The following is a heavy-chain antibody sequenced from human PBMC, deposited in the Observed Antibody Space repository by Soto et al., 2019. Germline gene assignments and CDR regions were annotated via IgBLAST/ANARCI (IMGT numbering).Heavy chain of an antibody. V-gene: IGHV4-34*01. CDR1: GGTFSGHY. CDR3: ARITYYDILTGYYPPYYFDY. J-gene: IGHJ4*02. CDR2: INPSGST. D-gene: IGHD3-9*01. Sequence: SPTQSLTCAVYGGTFSGHYWSLIRQPPGKGREWIGEINPSGSTNYNPSLKSPVTISVDTTKHPFSLKLRSLPPTTMAVYYCARITYYDILTGYYPPYYFDYGGQGTLVTVSS.